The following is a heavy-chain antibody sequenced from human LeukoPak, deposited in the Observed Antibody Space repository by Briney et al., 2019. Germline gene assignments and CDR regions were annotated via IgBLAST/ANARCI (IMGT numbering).Heavy chain of an antibody. CDR3: ARDKLRRVPAAGHFEY. Sequence: GGSLRLSCAASGFTFSSYSMNWVRQAPGKGLEWVSSISSSTIYYADSVKGRFTISRDNAKNSLYLQMNSLRDEDTAVYYCARDKLRRVPAAGHFEYWGQGTLVTVSS. D-gene: IGHD2-2*01. CDR1: GFTFSSYS. V-gene: IGHV3-48*02. CDR2: ISSSTI. J-gene: IGHJ4*02.